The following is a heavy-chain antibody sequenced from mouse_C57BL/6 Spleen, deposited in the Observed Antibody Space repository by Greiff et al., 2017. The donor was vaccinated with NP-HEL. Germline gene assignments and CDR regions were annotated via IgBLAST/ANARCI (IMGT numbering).Heavy chain of an antibody. CDR2: ISDGGSYT. V-gene: IGHV5-4*01. CDR1: GFTFSSYA. CDR3: ARERLLQSYLDY. J-gene: IGHJ2*02. D-gene: IGHD2-3*01. Sequence: EVKLMESGGGLVKPGGSLKLSCAASGFTFSSYAMSWVRQTPEKRLEWVATISDGGSYTYYPDNVKGRFTISRDNANNNLYLQMSHLKSEDTAMYYCARERLLQSYLDYWGQGTSLTVSS.